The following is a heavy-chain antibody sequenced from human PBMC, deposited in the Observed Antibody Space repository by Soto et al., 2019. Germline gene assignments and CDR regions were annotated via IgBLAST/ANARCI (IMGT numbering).Heavy chain of an antibody. D-gene: IGHD1-26*01. CDR2: IYYSGST. CDR1: GGSISSSSYY. V-gene: IGHV4-39*02. Sequence: SETLSLTCTVSGGSISSSSYYWGWIRQPPGKGLEWIGSIYYSGSTYYNPSLKSRVTISVDTSKNHFSLKLSSVTAADAAVYYCATQEVGGSYVYTFDPWGQGTLVTVSS. CDR3: ATQEVGGSYVYTFDP. J-gene: IGHJ5*02.